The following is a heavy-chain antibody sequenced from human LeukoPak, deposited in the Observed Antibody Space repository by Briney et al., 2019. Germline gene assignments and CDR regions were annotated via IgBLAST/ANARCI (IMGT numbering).Heavy chain of an antibody. CDR2: IYYSGSP. J-gene: IGHJ6*02. CDR3: AREGLAAGPVGSYYGMDV. V-gene: IGHV4-59*01. D-gene: IGHD6-13*01. CDR1: GGSISSYY. Sequence: PSETLSLTCTVSGGSISSYYWSWLRQPPGKGLEWVGYIYYSGSPNYNPSLKSRVTISVDTSKNQFSLKLSSVTAADTAVYYCAREGLAAGPVGSYYGMDVWGQGTTVTVSS.